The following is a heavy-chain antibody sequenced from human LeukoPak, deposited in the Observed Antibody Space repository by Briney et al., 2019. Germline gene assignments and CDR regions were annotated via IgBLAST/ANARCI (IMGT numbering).Heavy chain of an antibody. CDR1: GGSISSYY. D-gene: IGHD2-2*01. J-gene: IGHJ4*02. CDR2: ISYNGSP. CDR3: ARGTYCSRSSCYRLDY. Sequence: NPSETLSLTCTVSGGSISSYYWNWIRQTPGEGLEWIGYISYNGSPIYNPSLKSRVTISVDTSKNQFSLRLSAVTAADTAVYYCARGTYCSRSSCYRLDYWGQGTLVTVSS. V-gene: IGHV4-59*01.